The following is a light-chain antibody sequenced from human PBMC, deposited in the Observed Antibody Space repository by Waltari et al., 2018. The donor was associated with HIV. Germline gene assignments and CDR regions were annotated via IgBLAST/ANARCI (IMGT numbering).Light chain of an antibody. J-gene: IGKJ5*01. Sequence: EIVMTQSPATLSVSPGERATLSCRASQSVRSNLAWYQQRPGQAPRLLISGASTRATGVSARFSGSGSGTDFTLTISSLQSEDFAVYYCQQYDNWPPITFGQGTRLEIK. V-gene: IGKV3-15*01. CDR2: GAS. CDR1: QSVRSN. CDR3: QQYDNWPPIT.